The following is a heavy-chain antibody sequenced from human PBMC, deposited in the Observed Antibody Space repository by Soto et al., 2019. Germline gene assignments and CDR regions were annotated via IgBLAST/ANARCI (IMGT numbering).Heavy chain of an antibody. J-gene: IGHJ4*02. D-gene: IGHD4-17*01. Sequence: SETLSLTCAVYGGSFSGYYWSWIRQPPGKGLEWIGEINHSGSTNYNPSLKSRVTISVDTSKNQLSLKLSSVTAADTAVYYCAREMTTVTTGARGGSLFDYWGQGTLVTVSS. CDR3: AREMTTVTTGARGGSLFDY. CDR1: GGSFSGYY. V-gene: IGHV4-34*01. CDR2: INHSGST.